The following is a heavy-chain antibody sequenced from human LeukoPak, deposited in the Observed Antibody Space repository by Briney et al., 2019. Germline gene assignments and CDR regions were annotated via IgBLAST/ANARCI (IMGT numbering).Heavy chain of an antibody. Sequence: PGGSLRLSCAASGFTFSSYSMNWVRQAPGKGLEWVPSISSSSSYIYYADSVKGRFTISRDNAKNSLYLQMNGLRAEDTAVYYCASFRPGYYYYMDVWGKGTTVTVSS. CDR2: ISSSSSYI. CDR3: ASFRPGYYYYMDV. CDR1: GFTFSSYS. V-gene: IGHV3-21*01. J-gene: IGHJ6*03. D-gene: IGHD6-6*01.